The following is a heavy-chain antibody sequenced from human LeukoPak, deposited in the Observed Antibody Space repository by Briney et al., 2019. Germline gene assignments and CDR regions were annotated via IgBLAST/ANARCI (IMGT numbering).Heavy chain of an antibody. V-gene: IGHV1-46*03. Sequence: ASVKVSCKASGYTFTSYYMHWVRQAPGQGLEWMGIINPSGGSTSYAQKFQGRVTMTRDTSTSTVYMELSSLRSEDTAVYYCARGTITIFGVRTGFDPSGQGTLVTVSS. J-gene: IGHJ5*02. CDR3: ARGTITIFGVRTGFDP. CDR2: INPSGGST. D-gene: IGHD3-3*01. CDR1: GYTFTSYY.